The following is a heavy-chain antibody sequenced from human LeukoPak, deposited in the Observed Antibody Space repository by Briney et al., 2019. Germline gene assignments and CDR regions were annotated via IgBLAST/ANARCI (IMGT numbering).Heavy chain of an antibody. CDR2: ISGSGGST. D-gene: IGHD4-23*01. Sequence: GGSLRLSCAASGFSLSDYWMHWVRQAPGKGLEWVSAISGSGGSTYYADSVKGRFTISRDNSKNTLYLQMNSLRAEDTAVYYCAKMANYGANSVPVNWGQGTLVTVSS. V-gene: IGHV3-23*01. CDR1: GFSLSDYW. CDR3: AKMANYGANSVPVN. J-gene: IGHJ4*02.